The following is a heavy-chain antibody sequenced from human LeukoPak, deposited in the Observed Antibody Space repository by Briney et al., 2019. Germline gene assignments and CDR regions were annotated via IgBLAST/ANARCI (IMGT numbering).Heavy chain of an antibody. D-gene: IGHD4-17*01. Sequence: PGGSLRLSCAASGFTFSSYAMHWVRQAPGKGLEWVAVISYDGSNKYYADSVKGRFTISRDNSKNTLYLQMNSLRAEDTAVYYCASAMTTVTSYYYYMDVWGKGTTVTVSS. CDR2: ISYDGSNK. CDR1: GFTFSSYA. CDR3: ASAMTTVTSYYYYMDV. J-gene: IGHJ6*03. V-gene: IGHV3-30*01.